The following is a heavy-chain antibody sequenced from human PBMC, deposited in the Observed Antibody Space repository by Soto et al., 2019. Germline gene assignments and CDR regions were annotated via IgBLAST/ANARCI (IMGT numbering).Heavy chain of an antibody. CDR2: ISGSGGST. D-gene: IGHD3-9*01. J-gene: IGHJ6*02. V-gene: IGHV3-23*01. CDR3: AKAIPSNYDILTGYPNPYYYYGMDV. CDR1: GFTFSSYA. Sequence: GALRLSCAASGFTFSSYAMSWVRQAPGKGLEWVSAISGSGGSTYYADSVKGRFTISRDNSKNTLYLQMNSLRAEDTAVYYCAKAIPSNYDILTGYPNPYYYYGMDVWGQGTTVTVSS.